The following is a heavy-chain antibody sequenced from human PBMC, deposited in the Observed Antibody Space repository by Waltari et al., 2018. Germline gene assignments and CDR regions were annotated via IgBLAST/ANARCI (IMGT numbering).Heavy chain of an antibody. Sequence: QVQLVESGGGVVQPGRSLRLSCAASGFTFSSYDMHWVRQAPGKGLGWVAVISYDGSNKYYADSMKGRFTISRDNSKNTLYLQMNSLRAEDTAVDFCAKGSWVTTSRYYGMDVWGQGTTVTVSS. CDR3: AKGSWVTTSRYYGMDV. V-gene: IGHV3-30*18. J-gene: IGHJ6*02. CDR2: ISYDGSNK. D-gene: IGHD4-17*01. CDR1: GFTFSSYD.